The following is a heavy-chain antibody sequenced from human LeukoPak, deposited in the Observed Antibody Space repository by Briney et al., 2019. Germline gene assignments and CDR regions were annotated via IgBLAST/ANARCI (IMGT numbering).Heavy chain of an antibody. CDR3: ARGAYCSSTSCAAMDY. CDR1: GGSISSSSYY. D-gene: IGHD2-2*01. Sequence: PSETLSLTCTVSGGSISSSSYYWGWIRQPPGKGLEWVGSIYYSGSTYYNPSLKSLVTISVDRSKNQYSLKLSYMTAAGAAVYYCARGAYCSSTSCAAMDYWGQGTLVTVSS. J-gene: IGHJ4*02. CDR2: IYYSGST. V-gene: IGHV4-39*07.